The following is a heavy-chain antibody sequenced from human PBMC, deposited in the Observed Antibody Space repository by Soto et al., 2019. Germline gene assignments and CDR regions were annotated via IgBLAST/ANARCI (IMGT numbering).Heavy chain of an antibody. J-gene: IGHJ3*02. CDR2: ISAYNGNT. Sequence: ASVKVSCKASGYTFTSYGISWVRQAPGQGLEWMGWISAYNGNTNYAQKLQGRVTMTTDTSTSTAYMELRSLRSDDTAVYYCARVDGNWYYAAFDIWGQGTMVTVSS. CDR3: ARVDGNWYYAAFDI. CDR1: GYTFTSYG. D-gene: IGHD1-7*01. V-gene: IGHV1-18*01.